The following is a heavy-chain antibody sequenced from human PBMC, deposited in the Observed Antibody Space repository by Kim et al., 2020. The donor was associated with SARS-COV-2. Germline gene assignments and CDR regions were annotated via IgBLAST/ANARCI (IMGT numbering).Heavy chain of an antibody. D-gene: IGHD3-10*01. CDR3: AKDAGEGRGYFDG. J-gene: IGHJ4*02. CDR1: GFTFNNFV. CDR2: INGRGNTT. Sequence: GGSLRLSCAASGFTFNNFVMSWVRQAPGKGLEWVAVINGRGNTTYYADSVQGRFTISRDNSKKMLYLQVDSLSAEDTALYYCAKDAGEGRGYFDGWGQGT. V-gene: IGHV3-23*01.